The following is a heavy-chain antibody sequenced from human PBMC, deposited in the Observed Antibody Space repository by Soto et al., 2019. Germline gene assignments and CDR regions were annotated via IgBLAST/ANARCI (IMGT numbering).Heavy chain of an antibody. Sequence: PSATLSLTCTVSGGSISSGGYYWTWIRQHPGKGLEWMGYIYYSGSTFYNPSLKSRLTISVDTSKNQFSLNLRSVTAADTAVYYCARLNWDGGYWGQGTLVTVSS. CDR2: IYYSGST. CDR3: ARLNWDGGY. CDR1: GGSISSGGYY. V-gene: IGHV4-31*03. J-gene: IGHJ4*02. D-gene: IGHD1-20*01.